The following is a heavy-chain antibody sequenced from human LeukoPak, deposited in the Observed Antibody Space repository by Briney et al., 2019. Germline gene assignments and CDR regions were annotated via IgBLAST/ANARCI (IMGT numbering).Heavy chain of an antibody. CDR1: GYTFTNYD. V-gene: IGHV1-69*13. D-gene: IGHD3-22*01. Sequence: ASVKVSCKASGYTFTNYDINWVRQAPGQGLEWMGGIIPIFGTANYAQKFQGRVTITADESTSTAYMELRGLTSEDTTVYYCARQWPKSSGYYLFDYWGQGTLVTVSS. CDR3: ARQWPKSSGYYLFDY. CDR2: IIPIFGTA. J-gene: IGHJ4*02.